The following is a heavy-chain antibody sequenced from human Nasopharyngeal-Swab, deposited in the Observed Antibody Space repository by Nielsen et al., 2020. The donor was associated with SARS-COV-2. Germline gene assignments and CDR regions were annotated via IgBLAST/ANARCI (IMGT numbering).Heavy chain of an antibody. Sequence: SETLSLTCAVYGGSFSGSYWGWIRQPPGKGPEWIAEINHSGSTNYNPSLKSRVTLSVDTSMNQVSLEVSSVTAADTAVYYCARGLSGIVPAPILGLGPYYYYYYMDVWGKGTMVTVSS. V-gene: IGHV4-34*01. CDR3: ARGLSGIVPAPILGLGPYYYYYYMDV. D-gene: IGHD2-2*01. J-gene: IGHJ6*03. CDR2: INHSGST. CDR1: GGSFSGSY.